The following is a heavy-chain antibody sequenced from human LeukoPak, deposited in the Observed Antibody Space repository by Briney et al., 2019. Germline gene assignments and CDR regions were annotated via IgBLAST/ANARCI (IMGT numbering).Heavy chain of an antibody. Sequence: SVKVSCKASGGTFSSYAISWVRQAPGQGLEWMGRIIPIFGTANYAQKFQGRVTITTDESTSTAYMELSSLRSEDTAVYYCARNSPFYDYVGGIYPKVVFNIGGKGKMATV. CDR1: GGTFSSYA. CDR2: IIPIFGTA. D-gene: IGHD3-16*02. CDR3: ARNSPFYDYVGGIYPKVVFNI. V-gene: IGHV1-69*05. J-gene: IGHJ6*03.